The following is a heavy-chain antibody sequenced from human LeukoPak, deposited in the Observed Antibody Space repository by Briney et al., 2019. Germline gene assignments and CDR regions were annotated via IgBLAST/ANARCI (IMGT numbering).Heavy chain of an antibody. CDR3: AKDPLCSGGSCYSFYYYYGMDV. Sequence: SETLSLTCAVYGGSFSGYYWSWIRQPPGKGLEWIGEINHSGSTNYNPSLKSRVTISVDTSKNQFSLKLSSVTAADTAVYYCAKDPLCSGGSCYSFYYYYGMDVWGQGTTVTVSS. D-gene: IGHD2-15*01. CDR2: INHSGST. J-gene: IGHJ6*02. V-gene: IGHV4-34*01. CDR1: GGSFSGYY.